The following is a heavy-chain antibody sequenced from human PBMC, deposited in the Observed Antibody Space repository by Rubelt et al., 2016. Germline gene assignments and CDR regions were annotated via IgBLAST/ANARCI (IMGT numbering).Heavy chain of an antibody. V-gene: IGHV1-3*01. D-gene: IGHD3-10*01. CDR3: ARGPVVLWFGEDLDY. Sequence: QVQLVQSGAEVKKPGASVKLSCKTSGYTFLPSAVHWVRQAPGQSLERMGWINAGNGITKYSQYFQDRVTITRDTSADTGYMDLSSLRYEDTAVYYCARGPVVLWFGEDLDYWGQGTLVTVSS. J-gene: IGHJ4*02. CDR2: INAGNGIT. CDR1: GYTFLPSA.